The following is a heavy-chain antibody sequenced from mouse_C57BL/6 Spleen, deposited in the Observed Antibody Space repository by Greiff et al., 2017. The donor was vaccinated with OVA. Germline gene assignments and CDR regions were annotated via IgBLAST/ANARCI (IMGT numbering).Heavy chain of an antibody. CDR1: GFSFTSYG. CDR3: ARQGNYGPYAMDY. V-gene: IGHV2-6-1*01. Sequence: VMLVESGPGLVAPSQSLSITCTVSGFSFTSYGVHWVRQPPGKGLEWLVVIWSDGSTTYNSALNSRLSISKDNAKSQVFLKMNSLQTDDTAMYYWARQGNYGPYAMDYWGQGTSVTVSS. J-gene: IGHJ4*01. D-gene: IGHD2-1*01. CDR2: IWSDGST.